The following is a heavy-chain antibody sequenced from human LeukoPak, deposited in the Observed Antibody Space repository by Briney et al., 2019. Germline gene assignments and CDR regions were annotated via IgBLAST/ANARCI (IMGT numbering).Heavy chain of an antibody. V-gene: IGHV3-9*03. CDR1: GFTFDDYA. J-gene: IGHJ5*02. D-gene: IGHD6-19*01. CDR3: AKDQGSGWYNWFDP. Sequence: PGRSLRLSCAASGFTFDDYAMHWVRQAPGKGLEWVSGVSWNSGSIGYADSVKGRFTISRDNAKSSLYLQMNSLRAEDMALYYCAKDQGSGWYNWFDPWGQGTLVTVSS. CDR2: VSWNSGSI.